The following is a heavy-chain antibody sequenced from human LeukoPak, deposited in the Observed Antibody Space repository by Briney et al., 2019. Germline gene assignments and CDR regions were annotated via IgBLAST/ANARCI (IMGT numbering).Heavy chain of an antibody. Sequence: SETLSLTCAVYGGSFSGYYWSWIRQPPGKGLEWIGEINHSGSTNYNPSLKSRVTISVDTSKNQFSLKLSPVTAADTAVYYCARGFAVTTLRYFDYWGQETLVTVSS. CDR3: ARGFAVTTLRYFDY. D-gene: IGHD4-17*01. J-gene: IGHJ4*02. V-gene: IGHV4-34*01. CDR2: INHSGST. CDR1: GGSFSGYY.